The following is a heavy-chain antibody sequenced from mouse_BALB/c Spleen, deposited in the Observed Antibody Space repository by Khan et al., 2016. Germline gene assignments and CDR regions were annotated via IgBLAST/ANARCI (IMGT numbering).Heavy chain of an antibody. CDR2: ILPGSGST. J-gene: IGHJ2*01. CDR1: GYTFSSYW. D-gene: IGHD2-2*01. CDR3: ARGSMDGYGYYFDY. Sequence: QVRLQQSGAELMKPGASVKISCKATGYTFSSYWIEWVKQRPGHGLEWIGEILPGSGSTNYNEKFKGKATFTADTSSNTAYMQLSSLTSEDSAVYYCARGSMDGYGYYFDYWGQGTTLTVSS. V-gene: IGHV1-9*01.